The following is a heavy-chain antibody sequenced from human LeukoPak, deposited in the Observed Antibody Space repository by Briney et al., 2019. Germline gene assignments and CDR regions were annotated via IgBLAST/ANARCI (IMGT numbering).Heavy chain of an antibody. CDR3: AKKYGSGSYYFDN. CDR2: ISSSGVSA. V-gene: IGHV3-23*01. CDR1: EFTFSTYA. D-gene: IGHD3-10*01. Sequence: GGSLRLSCAASEFTFSTYAMNWVRQAPGKGLEWVSRISSSGVSAYSADSVKGGFTISRDNSKNTLYLKMNSLRSEDTAVYYCAKKYGSGSYYFDNWGEGTLVTVSS. J-gene: IGHJ4*02.